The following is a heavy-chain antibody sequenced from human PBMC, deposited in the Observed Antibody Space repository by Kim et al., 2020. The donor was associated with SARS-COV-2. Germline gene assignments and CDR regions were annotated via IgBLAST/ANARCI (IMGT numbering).Heavy chain of an antibody. D-gene: IGHD2-2*01. V-gene: IGHV4-4*07. CDR1: GGSISSYS. CDR3: ARDSLHYCSSTSCYGGFDP. J-gene: IGHJ5*02. Sequence: SETLSLTCTVSGGSISSYSWSWIRQPAGKGLEWIGRIYTSGNTNYNPSLKSRVTMSVDTSKFQFSLKMSSVTAADTAVYYCARDSLHYCSSTSCYGGFDPWGRGTLVSVSS. CDR2: IYTSGNT.